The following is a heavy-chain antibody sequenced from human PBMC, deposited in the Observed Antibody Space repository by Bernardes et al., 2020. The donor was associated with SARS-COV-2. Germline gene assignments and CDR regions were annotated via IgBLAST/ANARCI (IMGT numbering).Heavy chain of an antibody. CDR3: ARDGGTFSSLGDY. D-gene: IGHD3-16*01. Sequence: GGSLRLSCAASGFAFKNYPMTWVRQAPGKGLEWVSRIGTDESDAHYVDSVRGRFRISRDNRENKLFLQLDNLRVDDTAIYFCARDGGTFSSLGDYWGQGTLVTVSS. CDR1: GFAFKNYP. CDR2: IGTDESDA. J-gene: IGHJ4*02. V-gene: IGHV3-23*03.